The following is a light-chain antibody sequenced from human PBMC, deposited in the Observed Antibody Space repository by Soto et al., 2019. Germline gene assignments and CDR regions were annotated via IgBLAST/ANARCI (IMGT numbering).Light chain of an antibody. V-gene: IGLV2-14*01. J-gene: IGLJ1*01. CDR2: EVA. CDR1: SNDVGGQKY. Sequence: QSVLTQPASVSGSPGQSISISCTGTSNDVGGQKYVSWYQQHPGKAPKLIIYEVANRPSGVSDRFSASKSGNTASLTISGLQADDEADYYCSSYTTTSTQVFGSGTKLTVL. CDR3: SSYTTTSTQV.